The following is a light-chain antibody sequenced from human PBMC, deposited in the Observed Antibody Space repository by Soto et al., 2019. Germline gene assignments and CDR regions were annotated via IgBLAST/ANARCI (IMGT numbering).Light chain of an antibody. J-gene: IGKJ3*01. V-gene: IGKV1-8*01. CDR3: QQYASYPLT. Sequence: AIRMTQSPSSFSASTGDRVTITCLASQGISSYLAWYQQKPGKAPKLLIYAASTLQSGVPSRFSGSGSGTDFTLTISCLQSEDFATYYCQQYASYPLTFGPGTKVDIK. CDR2: AAS. CDR1: QGISSY.